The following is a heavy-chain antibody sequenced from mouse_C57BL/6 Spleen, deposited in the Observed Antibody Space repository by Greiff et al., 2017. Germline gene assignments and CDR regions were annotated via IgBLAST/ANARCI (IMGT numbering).Heavy chain of an antibody. CDR1: GYAFSSSW. V-gene: IGHV1-82*01. Sequence: QVQLQQSGPELVKPGASVKISCKASGYAFSSSWMNWVKQRPGKGLEWIGRIYPGDGDTNYNGKFKGKATLTADKSSSTAYMQLSNLTSEDSAVYFSARSEFITTVVGGSCWGQGTLVTVSA. CDR3: ARSEFITTVVGGSC. J-gene: IGHJ3*01. D-gene: IGHD1-1*01. CDR2: IYPGDGDT.